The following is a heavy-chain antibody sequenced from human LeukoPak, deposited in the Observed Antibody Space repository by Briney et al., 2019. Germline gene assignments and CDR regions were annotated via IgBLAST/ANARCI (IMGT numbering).Heavy chain of an antibody. CDR1: GGSISSYY. Sequence: SETLSLTCSVSGGSISSYYWSWIRQPPGKGLEWIGNIYYSGSTNYNPSLKSRVTISVDTSKNQFSLKLSSVTAADTAVYYCARVTAAGVGAFDIWGQGTMVTVSS. V-gene: IGHV4-59*01. CDR2: IYYSGST. D-gene: IGHD6-13*01. CDR3: ARVTAAGVGAFDI. J-gene: IGHJ3*02.